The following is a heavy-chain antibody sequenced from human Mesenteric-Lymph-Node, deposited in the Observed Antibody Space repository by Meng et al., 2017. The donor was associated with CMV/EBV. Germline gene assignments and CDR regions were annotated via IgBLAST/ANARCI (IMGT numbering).Heavy chain of an antibody. D-gene: IGHD3-16*01. CDR3: ASGLYDAEPRLMGPTSH. CDR1: GYTFTGYY. Sequence: ASVKVSCKASGYTFTGYYMHWVRQAPGQGLEWMGWINPNSGGTNYAQKFQGRVTMTRDTSISTAYMELSRLRSDDTAVYYCASGLYDAEPRLMGPTSHWGQGTLVTVSS. J-gene: IGHJ4*02. V-gene: IGHV1-2*02. CDR2: INPNSGGT.